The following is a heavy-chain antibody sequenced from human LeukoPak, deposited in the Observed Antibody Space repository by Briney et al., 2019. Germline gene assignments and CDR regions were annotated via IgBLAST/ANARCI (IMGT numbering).Heavy chain of an antibody. Sequence: SVKVSCKASGGTFSSYAICWVRQAPGQGLEWMGGIIPIFGTANYAQKFQGRVTITADESTSTAYMELSSLRSEDTAVYYCATPRAARSAFDIWGQGTMVTVSS. CDR3: ATPRAARSAFDI. V-gene: IGHV1-69*13. D-gene: IGHD6-6*01. CDR1: GGTFSSYA. J-gene: IGHJ3*02. CDR2: IIPIFGTA.